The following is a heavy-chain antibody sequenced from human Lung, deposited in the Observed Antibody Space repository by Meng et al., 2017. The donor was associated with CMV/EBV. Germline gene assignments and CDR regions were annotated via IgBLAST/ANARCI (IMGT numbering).Heavy chain of an antibody. CDR3: ARTQWHVGYFDN. V-gene: IGHV4-39*07. J-gene: IGHJ4*02. Sequence: SETLSLTCTLSLGSISSGSYYWGWLRQPPGKGLEWIGSIHYTGSTNYNPSLKTRVSISEDKSKNEFSLTLTSVTAADTAVYYCARTQWHVGYFDNWGQGTXVTVSS. CDR2: IHYTGST. D-gene: IGHD6-19*01. CDR1: LGSISSGSYY.